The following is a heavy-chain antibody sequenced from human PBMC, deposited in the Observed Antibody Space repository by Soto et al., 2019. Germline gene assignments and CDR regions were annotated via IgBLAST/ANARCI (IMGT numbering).Heavy chain of an antibody. CDR1: GFTFSNHA. Sequence: QVQLVESGGGVVQPGRSLRLSCAASGFTFSNHAIHWVRQAPGRGLEWMAVILYGGSEKYYADSVKGRFTISRDTSNNTVSLEVNSLTTEDTAVYCCARGRLGKAVAERWAYWGQGTLVTVSS. CDR3: ARGRLGKAVAERWAY. CDR2: ILYGGSEK. D-gene: IGHD6-19*01. J-gene: IGHJ4*02. V-gene: IGHV3-30-3*01.